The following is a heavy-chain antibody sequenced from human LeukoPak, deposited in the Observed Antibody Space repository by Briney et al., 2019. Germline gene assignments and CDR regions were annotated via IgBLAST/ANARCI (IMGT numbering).Heavy chain of an antibody. CDR2: IYYSGST. CDR1: GGSISSYY. D-gene: IGHD4/OR15-4a*01. Sequence: SETLSLTCTVSGGSISSYYWSWIRQPPGKGLEWIGYIYYSGSTNYNPSLKSRVTISVDTSKNQFSLKLSSVTAADTAVYYCATEGVLDGFDIWGQGKMVAVSS. J-gene: IGHJ3*02. CDR3: ATEGVLDGFDI. V-gene: IGHV4-59*08.